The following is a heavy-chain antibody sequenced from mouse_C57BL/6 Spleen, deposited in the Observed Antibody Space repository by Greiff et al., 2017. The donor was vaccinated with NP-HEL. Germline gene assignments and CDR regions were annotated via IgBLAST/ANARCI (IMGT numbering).Heavy chain of an antibody. CDR1: GFTFSSYT. J-gene: IGHJ2*01. CDR3: ARGPPYGNYDY. D-gene: IGHD2-1*01. V-gene: IGHV5-9*01. Sequence: EVKLMESGGGLVKPGGSLKLSCAASGFTFSSYTMSWVRQTPEKRLEWVATISGGGGNTYYPDSVKGRFTISRDNAKNTLYLQMSSLRSEDTALYYCARGPPYGNYDYWGQGTTLTVSS. CDR2: ISGGGGNT.